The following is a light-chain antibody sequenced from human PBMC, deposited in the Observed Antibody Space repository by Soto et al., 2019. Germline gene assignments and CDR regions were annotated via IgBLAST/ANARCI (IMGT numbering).Light chain of an antibody. CDR2: DAS. CDR1: QSISSW. Sequence: DIQMTQSPSTLSASVGARVTITCRASQSISSWLAWYQQKPGKAPKLLIYDASSLESGVPSRFSGSGSGTEFILTISSLQPDDFATYYCQQYNSYSWTFGQGTKVDI. CDR3: QQYNSYSWT. J-gene: IGKJ1*01. V-gene: IGKV1-5*01.